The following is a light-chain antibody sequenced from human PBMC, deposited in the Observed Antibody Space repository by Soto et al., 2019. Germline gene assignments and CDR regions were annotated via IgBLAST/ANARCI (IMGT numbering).Light chain of an antibody. CDR1: QSVSHN. Sequence: EIVLTQSPATLSVSPGERATLSCRASQSVSHNLAWYQQKFGQAPRLLIYDASTRATGIPARFSGSGSGTEFTLTISSLQSEDFAVYYCQQYKNWLTWTFGQGTKVDIK. J-gene: IGKJ1*01. CDR2: DAS. CDR3: QQYKNWLTWT. V-gene: IGKV3-15*01.